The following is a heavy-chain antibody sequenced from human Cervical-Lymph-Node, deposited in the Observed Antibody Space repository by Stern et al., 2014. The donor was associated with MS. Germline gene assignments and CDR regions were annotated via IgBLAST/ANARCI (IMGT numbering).Heavy chain of an antibody. CDR3: ATRVAVARGFDY. V-gene: IGHV3-11*01. CDR1: GVIVSDYY. J-gene: IGHJ4*02. Sequence: MQLVESGGGLVNPGGTLRLSCQASGVIVSDYYMTWLRQAPGKGPEWVSHISSSGANVFYADSVKGRFTISRDNSKETLFLQMNSLRPEDTAVYYCATRVAVARGFDYWGQGTRVAVSS. CDR2: ISSSGANV. D-gene: IGHD6-19*01.